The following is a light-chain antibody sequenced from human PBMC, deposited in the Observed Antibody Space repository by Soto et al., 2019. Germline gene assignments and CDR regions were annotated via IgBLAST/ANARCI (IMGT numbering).Light chain of an antibody. CDR2: KAS. J-gene: IGKJ1*01. CDR3: QQYHTYWWT. V-gene: IGKV1-5*03. Sequence: DIQMTQSPSTLSASVGDRVTITFRASQSISSWLAWYQQKPGKAPKLLIYKASSLESGVPSRFSGSGSETEFTLTINSLQPDDSATYYCQQYHTYWWTFGQGTKVDIK. CDR1: QSISSW.